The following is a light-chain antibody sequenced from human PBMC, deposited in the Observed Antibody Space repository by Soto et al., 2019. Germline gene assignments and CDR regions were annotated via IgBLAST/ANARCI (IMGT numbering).Light chain of an antibody. CDR3: CSYAGNSLWV. CDR2: DVS. CDR1: SSDVGGYNY. J-gene: IGLJ3*02. Sequence: QSALTQPRSVSGSPGQSVTISCTGTSSDVGGYNYVSWYQQHPGKAPKLMIYDVSKWPSGVPDRFSGSKSGNTASLTISGHQAEDEADYYCCSYAGNSLWVFGGGTTLTVL. V-gene: IGLV2-11*01.